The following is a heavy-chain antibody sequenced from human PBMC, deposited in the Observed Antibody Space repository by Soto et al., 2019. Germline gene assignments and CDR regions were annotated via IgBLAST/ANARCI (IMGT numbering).Heavy chain of an antibody. V-gene: IGHV3-23*01. CDR2: IRASGDTT. CDR3: AKDGPYYDSSGYYDAFDH. D-gene: IGHD3-22*01. Sequence: GGSLRLSCAASGFTFSNYALNWVRQAPGKGLEWVSTIRASGDTTNYADFVKGRFTISRDNSENMLYLQMNSLRAEDTAVYYCAKDGPYYDSSGYYDAFDHWGQGTLVTVSS. CDR1: GFTFSNYA. J-gene: IGHJ4*02.